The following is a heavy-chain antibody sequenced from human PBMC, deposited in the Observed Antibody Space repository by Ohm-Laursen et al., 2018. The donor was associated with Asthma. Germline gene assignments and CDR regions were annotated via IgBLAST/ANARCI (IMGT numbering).Heavy chain of an antibody. V-gene: IGHV4-31*03. J-gene: IGHJ4*02. D-gene: IGHD3-22*01. CDR3: ARGTFYYESTGYYFFDH. CDR1: GDSISSGNNY. Sequence: TLSLTCTVSGDSISSGNNYWSWIRQHPGKGLEWIGYIYYSGITYSNPSLRSRVSISVDTSKSQFSLKLSPVTAADTAVYYCARGTFYYESTGYYFFDHWGQGALVTVSS. CDR2: IYYSGIT.